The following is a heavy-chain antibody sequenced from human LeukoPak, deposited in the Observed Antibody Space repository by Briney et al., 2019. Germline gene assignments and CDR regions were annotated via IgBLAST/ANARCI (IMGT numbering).Heavy chain of an antibody. CDR3: ARGVLTTVSYYMDV. CDR1: GGCVSSHQ. V-gene: IGHV4-59*02. D-gene: IGHD4-11*01. J-gene: IGHJ6*03. Sequence: SETLSLTCTVSGGCVSSHQWSWIRQPPGKGLEWIAYIYNSGSTNYNPSLKSRFTISIDTSKNRFSLKLSSVTAADTAVYYCARGVLTTVSYYMDVWGKGTTVTVSS. CDR2: IYNSGST.